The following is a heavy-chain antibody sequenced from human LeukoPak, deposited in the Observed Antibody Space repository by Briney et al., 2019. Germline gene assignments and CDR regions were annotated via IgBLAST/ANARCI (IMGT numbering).Heavy chain of an antibody. CDR3: AKDQSLWFGELPVYYFDY. J-gene: IGHJ4*02. V-gene: IGHV3-23*01. CDR1: GFTFSSYA. D-gene: IGHD3-10*01. CDR2: ISGSGGST. Sequence: GGSLRLSCAASGFTFSSYAMSWVRQAPGKGLEWVSAISGSGGSTYYADSVKGRFTISRDNSKNTLYLQMNSLRAEDTAAYYCAKDQSLWFGELPVYYFDYWGQGTLVTVSS.